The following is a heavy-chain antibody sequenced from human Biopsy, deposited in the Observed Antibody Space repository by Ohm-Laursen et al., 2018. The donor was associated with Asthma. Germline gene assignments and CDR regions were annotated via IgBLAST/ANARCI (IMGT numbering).Heavy chain of an antibody. V-gene: IGHV4-39*01. CDR2: IYYSGST. CDR1: GGSISSSSYY. Sequence: SETLSLTCTVSGGSISSSSYYWGWIRQPPGKGLEWIGSIYYSGSTYYNPSLKNRVTIFVDTSKNQFFLKLSSVTAADMAVYYCARRITIFGVVAYFDYWGQGTLVTVSP. J-gene: IGHJ4*02. CDR3: ARRITIFGVVAYFDY. D-gene: IGHD3-3*01.